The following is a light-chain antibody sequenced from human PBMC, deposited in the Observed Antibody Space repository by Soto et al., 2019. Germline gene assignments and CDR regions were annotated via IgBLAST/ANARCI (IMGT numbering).Light chain of an antibody. CDR3: QQYGSSPPT. V-gene: IGKV3-20*01. J-gene: IGKJ1*01. CDR2: GAS. CDR1: QTVNSNY. Sequence: EIVLTQSPGTLSLSPGERGTLSCMASQTVNSNYLAWYQRKPGQAPRLLIYGASNRATDIPHRFSGSGSGTVITLTISRLEPEDFEVYYCQQYGSSPPTFGQGTKVEIK.